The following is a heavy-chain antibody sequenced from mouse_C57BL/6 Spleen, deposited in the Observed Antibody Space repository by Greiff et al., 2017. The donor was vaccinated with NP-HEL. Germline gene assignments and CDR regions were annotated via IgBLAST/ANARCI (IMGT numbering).Heavy chain of an antibody. CDR2: IWTGGGT. V-gene: IGHV2-9-1*01. J-gene: IGHJ4*01. Sequence: VKLMESGPGLVAPSQSLSITCTVSGFSLTSYAISWVRQPPGKGLEWLGVIWTGGGTNYNSALKSRLSISKDNSKSQVFLKMNSLQTDDTARYYCARTDGNYGYYAMDYWGQGTSVTVSS. CDR3: ARTDGNYGYYAMDY. CDR1: GFSLTSYA. D-gene: IGHD2-1*01.